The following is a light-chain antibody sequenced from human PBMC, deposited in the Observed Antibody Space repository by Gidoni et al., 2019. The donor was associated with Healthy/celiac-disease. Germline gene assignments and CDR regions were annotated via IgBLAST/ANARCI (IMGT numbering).Light chain of an antibody. J-gene: IGLJ2*01. CDR1: SSDVGGYNY. CDR3: SSYTSSSTLV. Sequence: SALPQPASVSGSPGQSITISCTGTSSDVGGYNYVSWYQQYPGKAPKLMIYEVSNRPSGVSNRFSGSKSGNTASLTISGLQAEDEADYYCSSYTSSSTLVFGGGTKLTV. CDR2: EVS. V-gene: IGLV2-14*01.